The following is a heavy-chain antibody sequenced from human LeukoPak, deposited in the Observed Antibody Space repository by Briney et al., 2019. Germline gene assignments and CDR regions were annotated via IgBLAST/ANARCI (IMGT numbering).Heavy chain of an antibody. CDR2: IRSKAYGGTT. V-gene: IGHV3-49*04. Sequence: GSLRLSCTASGFTFGDYAMSWVRQAPGKGLEWVGFIRSKAYGGTTEYAASVKGRFTISRDDSKSIAYLQMNSLKTEDTAVYYCTRDRDSGYSSSWPKSDYWGQGTLVTVSS. CDR1: GFTFGDYA. D-gene: IGHD6-13*01. CDR3: TRDRDSGYSSSWPKSDY. J-gene: IGHJ4*02.